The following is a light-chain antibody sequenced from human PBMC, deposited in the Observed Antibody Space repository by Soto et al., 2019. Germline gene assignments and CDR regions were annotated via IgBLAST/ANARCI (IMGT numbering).Light chain of an antibody. V-gene: IGKV1-33*01. Sequence: DIQMTQSPSSLSASVGDRVTITCQASQDISNYLNWYQQKPGKAPKLLIYDASNLETGVPSRFNGSGSGTDFTVTISSLQPEDIATYYCQQYDNLPLTFGGGTKVEIK. CDR1: QDISNY. CDR3: QQYDNLPLT. J-gene: IGKJ4*01. CDR2: DAS.